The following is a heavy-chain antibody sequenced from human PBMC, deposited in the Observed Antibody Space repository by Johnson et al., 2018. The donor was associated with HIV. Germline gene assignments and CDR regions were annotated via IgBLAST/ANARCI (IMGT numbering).Heavy chain of an antibody. Sequence: QVQLVESGGGVVQPGGSLRLSCAASGFSFSSYGMHWVRQAPDKGLEWVSVIYSGGSTYYADSVKGRFTISRDNSKNTLYLQMNSLRAEDTAVYYCARGGWRGIATPYAFDIWGQGTMVTVSS. J-gene: IGHJ3*02. CDR1: GFSFSSYG. D-gene: IGHD6-13*01. V-gene: IGHV3-NL1*01. CDR2: IYSGGST. CDR3: ARGGWRGIATPYAFDI.